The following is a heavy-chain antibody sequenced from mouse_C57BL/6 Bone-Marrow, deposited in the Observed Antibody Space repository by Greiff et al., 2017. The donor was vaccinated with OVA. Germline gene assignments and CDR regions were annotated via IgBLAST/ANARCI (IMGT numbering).Heavy chain of an antibody. CDR2: IRNKANGYTT. CDR3: ARVATDYFDY. Sequence: EVKLMESGGGLVQPGGSLSLSCAASGFTFTDYYMSWVRQPPGKALEWLGFIRNKANGYTTEYSASVKGRFTISRDNSQSILYLQMNALRAEDSATYYCARVATDYFDYWGQGTTLTVSS. D-gene: IGHD1-1*01. CDR1: GFTFTDYY. V-gene: IGHV7-3*01. J-gene: IGHJ2*01.